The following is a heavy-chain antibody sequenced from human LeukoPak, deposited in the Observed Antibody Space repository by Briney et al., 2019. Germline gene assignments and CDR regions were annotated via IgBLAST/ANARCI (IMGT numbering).Heavy chain of an antibody. Sequence: PSETLSLTCTVSGGSISSYYWSWIRRPAGKGLEWIGRIYTSGSTNYYPSLTSRVTMSVDTSKNQFSLKLSSVTAADTAVYYCARDPYYGSGSYDYWGQGTLVTVSS. J-gene: IGHJ4*02. CDR3: ARDPYYGSGSYDY. CDR2: IYTSGST. D-gene: IGHD3-10*01. CDR1: GGSISSYY. V-gene: IGHV4-4*07.